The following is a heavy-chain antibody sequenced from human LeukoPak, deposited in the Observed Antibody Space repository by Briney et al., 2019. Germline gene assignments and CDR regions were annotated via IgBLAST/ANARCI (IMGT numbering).Heavy chain of an antibody. CDR2: IYHSGST. V-gene: IGHV4-38-2*02. D-gene: IGHD3-3*01. CDR1: GYSISSGYY. CDR3: CGTQIRFLEWLRDRYYFDY. Sequence: KPSETLSLTCTVSGYSISSGYYWGWIRQPPGKGLEWIGSIYHSGSTYYNPSLKSRVTISVDTSKNQFSLKLSSVTAADTAVYYCCGTQIRFLEWLRDRYYFDYWGQGTLVTVSS. J-gene: IGHJ4*02.